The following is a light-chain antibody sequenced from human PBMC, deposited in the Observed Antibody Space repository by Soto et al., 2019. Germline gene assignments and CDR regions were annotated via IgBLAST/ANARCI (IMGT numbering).Light chain of an antibody. J-gene: IGKJ1*01. CDR3: QQYYSYPWT. CDR2: DAS. CDR1: QSISGC. Sequence: EIQMSQSPSTVSASEGDGVTLSCRASQSISGCLAWYQQKPGKPPKLLIYDASSLEGGVPSRFSGSGSGTEFTLTISSLQPDDFATYYCQQYYSYPWTFGQGTKVDI. V-gene: IGKV1-5*01.